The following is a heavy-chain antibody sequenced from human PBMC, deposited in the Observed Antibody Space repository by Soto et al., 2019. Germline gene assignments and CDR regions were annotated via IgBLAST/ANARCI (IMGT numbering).Heavy chain of an antibody. J-gene: IGHJ6*03. D-gene: IGHD3-16*01. CDR3: ARGLMGYHNYVPYYYYYMDV. CDR1: SGSISSSNW. Sequence: QVQLQESGPGLVKPSGTLSLTCAVSSGSISSSNWWSWVRQPPGKGLEWIGEIYHSGSTNYNPSLKSRVTISVDKSKNQFSLKLSSVTAADTAVYYCARGLMGYHNYVPYYYYYMDVWGKGTTVTVSS. V-gene: IGHV4-4*02. CDR2: IYHSGST.